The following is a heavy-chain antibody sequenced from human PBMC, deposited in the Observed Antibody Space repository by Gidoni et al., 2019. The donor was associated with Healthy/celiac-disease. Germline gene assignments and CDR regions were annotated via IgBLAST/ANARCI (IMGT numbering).Heavy chain of an antibody. CDR3: ATTRGGTIAVAGTCYWYFDL. D-gene: IGHD6-19*01. Sequence: QVQLVQSGAEVKKPGASVKVSCKVSGYTLTELSMHWVRQAPGKGLEWMGGFDPEDGETIYAQKFQGRVTMTEDTSTDTAYMELSSLRSEDTAVYYCATTRGGTIAVAGTCYWYFDLWGRGTLVTVSS. J-gene: IGHJ2*01. V-gene: IGHV1-24*01. CDR2: FDPEDGET. CDR1: GYTLTELS.